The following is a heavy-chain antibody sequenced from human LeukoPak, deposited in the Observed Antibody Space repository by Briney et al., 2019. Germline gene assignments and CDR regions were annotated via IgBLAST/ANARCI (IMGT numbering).Heavy chain of an antibody. J-gene: IGHJ4*02. V-gene: IGHV3-49*04. CDR2: IRSKTYGGTT. D-gene: IGHD5-18*01. CDR3: TRPERVYSLSTDY. Sequence: GGSLRLSCTTSGFTFCDYAMSWVRQAPGKGLEWVGFIRSKTYGGTTEYAASVTGRFTISRDDSKNIAYLQMNSLKTEDTAVYYCTRPERVYSLSTDYWGQGTLVTVSS. CDR1: GFTFCDYA.